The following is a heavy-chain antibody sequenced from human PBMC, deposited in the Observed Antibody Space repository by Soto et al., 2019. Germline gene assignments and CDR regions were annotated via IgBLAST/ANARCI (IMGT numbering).Heavy chain of an antibody. D-gene: IGHD6-19*01. V-gene: IGHV1-69*08. Sequence: QVQLVQSGAEVKKPGSSVKVSCKASGGTFSSYTISWVRQAPGQGLEWMGRIIPILGIANYAQKFQGRVTITADKSTSTAYMELSSLRSKDTAVYYCARDLGIAVAGTSPDFDYWGQGTLVTVSS. J-gene: IGHJ4*02. CDR1: GGTFSSYT. CDR2: IIPILGIA. CDR3: ARDLGIAVAGTSPDFDY.